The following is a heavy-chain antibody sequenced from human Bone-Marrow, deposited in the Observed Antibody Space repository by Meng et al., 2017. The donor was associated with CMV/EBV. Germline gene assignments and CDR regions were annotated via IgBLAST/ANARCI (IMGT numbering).Heavy chain of an antibody. D-gene: IGHD3-10*02. CDR1: GFTVSSNY. V-gene: IGHV3-66*02. CDR2: IYSGGST. Sequence: GESLKISCAASGFTVSSNYMSWVRQAPGKGLEWVSVIYSGGSTYYADSVKGQFTISRDNSKNTLYLQMNSLRAEDTAVYYCARDLGNGRITMSYWGQGTLVTVSS. CDR3: ARDLGNGRITMSY. J-gene: IGHJ4*02.